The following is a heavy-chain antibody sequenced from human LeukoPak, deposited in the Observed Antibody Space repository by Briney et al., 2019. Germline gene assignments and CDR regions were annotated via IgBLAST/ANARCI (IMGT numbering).Heavy chain of an antibody. CDR2: IYTSGST. CDR3: ARDHDWGLGSYPGLNRWGYYYYGMDV. J-gene: IGHJ6*02. CDR1: GGSISSYY. D-gene: IGHD3-16*01. V-gene: IGHV4-4*07. Sequence: PSETLSLTCTVSGGSISSYYWSWIRQPAGKGLEWIGRIYTSGSTNYNPSLKSRVTMSVDTSKNQFSLKLSSVTAADTAVYYCARDHDWGLGSYPGLNRWGYYYYGMDVWGQGTTVTVSS.